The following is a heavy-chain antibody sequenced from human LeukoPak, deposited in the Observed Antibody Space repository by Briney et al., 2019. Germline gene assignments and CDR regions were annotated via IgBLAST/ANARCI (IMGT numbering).Heavy chain of an antibody. Sequence: SETLSLTCTVSGGSISSSSYYWGWIRQPPGKGLEWIGSIYYSGSTYYNPSLKSRVTISVDTSKNQFSLKLSSVTAADTAVYYCARHVRFMEDYYYYYYMDVWGKGTTVTVSS. J-gene: IGHJ6*03. CDR3: ARHVRFMEDYYYYYYMDV. CDR2: IYYSGST. CDR1: GGSISSSSYY. D-gene: IGHD3-3*01. V-gene: IGHV4-39*01.